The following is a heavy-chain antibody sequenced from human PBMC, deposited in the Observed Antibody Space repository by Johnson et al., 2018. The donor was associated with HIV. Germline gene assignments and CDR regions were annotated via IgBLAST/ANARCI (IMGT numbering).Heavy chain of an antibody. CDR3: VKDPLSDSSGYYGGAFDI. D-gene: IGHD3-22*01. V-gene: IGHV3-30-3*01. CDR1: GFTFSSYA. CDR2: MSYDGSNK. Sequence: VQLVESGGGVVQPGRSLILSCAASGFTFSSYAMHWVRQAPGKGLEWVAIMSYDGSNKYYADSVKGRFTISRDNSKNTLYLQMNSLRAEDTALYYWVKDPLSDSSGYYGGAFDIWGQGTMVTVSP. J-gene: IGHJ3*02.